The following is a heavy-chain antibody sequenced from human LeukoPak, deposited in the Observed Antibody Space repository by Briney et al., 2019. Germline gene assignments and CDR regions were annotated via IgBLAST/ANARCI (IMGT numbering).Heavy chain of an antibody. CDR1: GGTFSSYA. J-gene: IGHJ5*02. V-gene: IGHV1-69*13. CDR2: IIPIFGTA. D-gene: IGHD5-12*01. Sequence: SVKVSCKASGGTFSSYAISWVRQAPEQGLEWMGGIIPIFGTANYAQKFQGRVTTTADESTSTAYMELSSLRSEDTAVYYCARGRWKGSGYVPSDRQRRNWFDPWGQGTLVTVSS. CDR3: ARGRWKGSGYVPSDRQRRNWFDP.